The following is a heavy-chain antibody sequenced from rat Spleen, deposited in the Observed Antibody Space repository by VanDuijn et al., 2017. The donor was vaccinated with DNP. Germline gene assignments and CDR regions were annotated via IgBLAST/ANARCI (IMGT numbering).Heavy chain of an antibody. J-gene: IGHJ1*01. CDR1: GLTFSDYN. CDR2: IGSAAYAP. V-gene: IGHV5-20*01. CDR3: TTEGDISSYWYFDF. D-gene: IGHD4-1*01. Sequence: EVQLVESGGGLVQPGRSLKLSCAASGLTFSDYNMAWVRQAPAKGLEWVAYIGSAAYAPYYRDSVKGRFTISRDNAKSSLYLQMDSLRSEDTATYYCTTEGDISSYWYFDFWGPGTMVTVSS.